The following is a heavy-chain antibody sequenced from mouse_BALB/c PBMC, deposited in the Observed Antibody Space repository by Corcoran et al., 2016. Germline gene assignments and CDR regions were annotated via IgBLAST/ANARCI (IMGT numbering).Heavy chain of an antibody. CDR1: GYTFTEYT. D-gene: IGHD1-1*01. Sequence: EVQLQQSGPELVKPGASVKISCKTSGYTFTEYTLQWVKQSHGKSLEWIGGINPNTGGTSYNQKFKVKATLIVDESSSTTYMDLRSLTSEDSAVYYCARRDYYDSSGAMDYWGRGTSVTVSS. V-gene: IGHV1-18*01. CDR3: ARRDYYDSSGAMDY. J-gene: IGHJ4*01. CDR2: INPNTGGT.